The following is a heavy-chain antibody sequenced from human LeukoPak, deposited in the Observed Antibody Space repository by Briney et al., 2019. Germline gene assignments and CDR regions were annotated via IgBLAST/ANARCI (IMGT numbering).Heavy chain of an antibody. J-gene: IGHJ3*02. CDR3: ARERGSCSSTSCYTSDAFDI. V-gene: IGHV1-2*02. Sequence: ASVKVSCKASGYTFTGYYMHWVRQAPGQGLEWMGWINPNTGGTNSAQKFQGRVTMTRDTSIGTAYMELSSLRSDDTAVYYCARERGSCSSTSCYTSDAFDIWGQGTMVTVSS. D-gene: IGHD2-2*02. CDR1: GYTFTGYY. CDR2: INPNTGGT.